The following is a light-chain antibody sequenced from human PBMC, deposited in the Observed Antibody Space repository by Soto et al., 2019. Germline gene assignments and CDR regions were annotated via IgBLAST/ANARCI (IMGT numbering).Light chain of an antibody. Sequence: DIQMTQSPSFLSASVGDRVTITCRASQGISNFLSCYQQKPGKVPKLMISAASTLQSGVPSRFGDSGSGTDFTLTITRLQPEDVATYYCQKYIRVINFGQGTRLEIK. CDR2: AAS. CDR1: QGISNF. V-gene: IGKV1-27*01. J-gene: IGKJ5*01. CDR3: QKYIRVIN.